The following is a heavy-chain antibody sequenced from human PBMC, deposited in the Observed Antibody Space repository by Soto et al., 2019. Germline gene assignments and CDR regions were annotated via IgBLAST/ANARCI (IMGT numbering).Heavy chain of an antibody. CDR3: SGAESPDTAYLPLY. CDR1: GFTFNSYV. CDR2: ISRSGRGSA. D-gene: IGHD1-26*01. Sequence: GGSLRLSCAASGFTFNSYVMTWVRQAPGEGLEWVSSISRSGRGSAYYADSVKGRFTISRDNSENTLFLQMNNLRDEDTALYYCSGAESPDTAYLPLYWGQGTPVTVSS. J-gene: IGHJ4*02. V-gene: IGHV3-23*01.